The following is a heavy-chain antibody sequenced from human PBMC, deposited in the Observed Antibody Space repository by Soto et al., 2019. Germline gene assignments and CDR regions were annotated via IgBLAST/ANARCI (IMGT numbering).Heavy chain of an antibody. J-gene: IGHJ6*02. CDR3: ARDRTQLGSDGMDV. V-gene: IGHV3-33*01. CDR1: GFTFSSYG. D-gene: IGHD5-18*01. Sequence: QVQLVESGGGVVQPGRSLRLSCAASGFTFSSYGMHWVRQAPGKGLEWVAVIWYDGSNKYYADSVKGRFTISRDNSKNTLYLQMNSLRAEDTAVYYCARDRTQLGSDGMDVWGQGTTVTVSS. CDR2: IWYDGSNK.